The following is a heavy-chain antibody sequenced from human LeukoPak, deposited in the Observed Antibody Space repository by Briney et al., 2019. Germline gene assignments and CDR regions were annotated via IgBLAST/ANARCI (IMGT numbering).Heavy chain of an antibody. J-gene: IGHJ4*02. V-gene: IGHV3-23*01. CDR1: GFTLSSYA. CDR2: IGISGGST. Sequence: GGSLRLSCGASGFTLSSYAMTWVRQAPGKGLEWVSAIGISGGSTYYADSVKGRFTISRDNSMNTVYLEMSSLRAEDTAVYYCARAARPVDYWGRGTLVTVSS. CDR3: ARAARPVDY.